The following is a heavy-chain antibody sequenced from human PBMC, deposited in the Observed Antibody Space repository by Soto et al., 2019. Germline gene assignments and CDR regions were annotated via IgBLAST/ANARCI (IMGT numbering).Heavy chain of an antibody. J-gene: IGHJ4*02. CDR2: ISWDGGST. Sequence: EVQLVESGGVVVQPGGSLRLSCAASGFTFDDYTMHWVRQAPGKGLEWVSLISWDGGSTYYADSVKGRFTISRDNSKNSLYLQMNSLRTKDTALYYCAKGSYSSSWLLDYWGQGTLVTVSS. CDR1: GFTFDDYT. V-gene: IGHV3-43*01. CDR3: AKGSYSSSWLLDY. D-gene: IGHD6-13*01.